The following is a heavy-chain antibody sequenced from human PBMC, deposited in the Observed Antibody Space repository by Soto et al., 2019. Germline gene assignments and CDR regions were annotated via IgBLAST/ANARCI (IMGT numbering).Heavy chain of an antibody. CDR1: GGSIRSGGYF. J-gene: IGHJ4*02. Sequence: QVQLEASGPGLVKPSQTVSLTCSVSGGSIRSGGYFWTWIRQHPGKGLEYIGHIYSTGSTYYIPSRRRRLTMSLDTSKNQFSLNLTSVTAADTALYFCARLNSGLYQSFDSWGQGALVTVSS. CDR3: ARLNSGLYQSFDS. CDR2: IYSTGST. D-gene: IGHD2-8*01. V-gene: IGHV4-31*03.